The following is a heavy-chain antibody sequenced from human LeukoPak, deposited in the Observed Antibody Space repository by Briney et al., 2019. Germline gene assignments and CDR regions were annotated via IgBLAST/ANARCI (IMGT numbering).Heavy chain of an antibody. CDR2: IWYDGSNK. CDR1: GFTFSSYG. V-gene: IGHV3-33*01. Sequence: GGSLRLSCAASGFTFSSYGMHWVRQAPGKGLEWVAVIWYDGSNKYYADSVKGRFTISRDNSKNTLYLQMNSLRAEDTAVYYCARAPPYYYGSGSYIDYWGQGTLVTVSS. J-gene: IGHJ4*02. CDR3: ARAPPYYYGSGSYIDY. D-gene: IGHD3-10*01.